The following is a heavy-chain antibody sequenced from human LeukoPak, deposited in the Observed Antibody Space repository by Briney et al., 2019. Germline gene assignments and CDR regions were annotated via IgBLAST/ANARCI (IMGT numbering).Heavy chain of an antibody. CDR2: ISSSGSTI. V-gene: IGHV3-11*01. CDR3: ARYSGGDYDSSGYYYFDY. D-gene: IGHD3-22*01. J-gene: IGHJ4*02. Sequence: GGSLRLSCAASGFTFSDYYMSWTRQAPGKGLEWVSYISSSGSTIYYADSVKGRFTISRDNAKNSLYLQMNGLRAEDTAVYYCARYSGGDYDSSGYYYFDYWGQGTLVPVSS. CDR1: GFTFSDYY.